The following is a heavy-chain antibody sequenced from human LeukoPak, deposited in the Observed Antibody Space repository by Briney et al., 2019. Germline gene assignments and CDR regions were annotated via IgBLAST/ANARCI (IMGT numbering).Heavy chain of an antibody. Sequence: PSETLSLTCTVSGGSISSYYWSWIRQPPGKGLEWIGYIYYSGSTNYNPSLKSRVTISVDTSKNQFSLKLSSVTAADTAVYYCATYSGDPASAYLDSWGQETLVTV. CDR3: ATYSGDPASAYLDS. V-gene: IGHV4-59*01. D-gene: IGHD4-17*01. CDR1: GGSISSYY. J-gene: IGHJ4*02. CDR2: IYYSGST.